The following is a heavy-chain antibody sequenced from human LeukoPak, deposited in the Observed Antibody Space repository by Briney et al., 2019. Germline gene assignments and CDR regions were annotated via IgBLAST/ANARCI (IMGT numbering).Heavy chain of an antibody. CDR3: ARGTLIGSSTSPRYYYYMDV. CDR1: GYTFTGYY. Sequence: ASVKVSCXASGYTFTGYYMHWVRQAPGQGLEWMGWINPNSGGTNYAQKFQGRVTMTRDTSISTAYMELSRLRSDDTAVYYCARGTLIGSSTSPRYYYYMDVWGKRTTVTVSS. V-gene: IGHV1-2*02. J-gene: IGHJ6*03. D-gene: IGHD2-2*01. CDR2: INPNSGGT.